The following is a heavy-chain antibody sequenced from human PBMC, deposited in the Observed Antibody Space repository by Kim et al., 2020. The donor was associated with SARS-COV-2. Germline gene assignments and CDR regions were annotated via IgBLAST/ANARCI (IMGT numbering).Heavy chain of an antibody. D-gene: IGHD1-26*01. Sequence: TTDYAAAVEGRFHVTRDDTKNTLYLQMNSQKPNDTAVYYCTAVGRGRAFDCWGQGTLVTVSS. J-gene: IGHJ4*02. V-gene: IGHV3-15*01. CDR2: TT. CDR3: TAVGRGRAFDC.